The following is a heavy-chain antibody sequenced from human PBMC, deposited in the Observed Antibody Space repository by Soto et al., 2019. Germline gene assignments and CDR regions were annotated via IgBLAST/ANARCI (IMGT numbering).Heavy chain of an antibody. CDR3: VRDGAERATIFLPGDY. CDR2: ISYDERKT. J-gene: IGHJ4*02. Sequence: QVQLVESGGGVVQPGRSLRLSCAASGFTFNTYPMHWVRQAPGKGLEWVAVISYDERKTYYADSVKGRFTISRDNSKNTLYVQMNSLRTEDTAIYYCVRDGAERATIFLPGDYWGQGTLVTVSS. D-gene: IGHD3-3*01. CDR1: GFTFNTYP. V-gene: IGHV3-30*04.